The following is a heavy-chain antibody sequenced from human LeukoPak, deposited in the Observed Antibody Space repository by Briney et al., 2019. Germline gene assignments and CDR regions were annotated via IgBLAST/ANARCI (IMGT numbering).Heavy chain of an antibody. D-gene: IGHD6-13*01. CDR2: INWNGGST. Sequence: GGSLRLSCAASGFTFDDYGMSWVRQAPGKGLEWVSGINWNGGSTGYADSVKGRFTISRDNSKNTLYLQMNSLRAEDTAVYYCAKDPYKYSSSYYYMDVWGKGTTVTVSS. CDR1: GFTFDDYG. V-gene: IGHV3-20*04. CDR3: AKDPYKYSSSYYYMDV. J-gene: IGHJ6*03.